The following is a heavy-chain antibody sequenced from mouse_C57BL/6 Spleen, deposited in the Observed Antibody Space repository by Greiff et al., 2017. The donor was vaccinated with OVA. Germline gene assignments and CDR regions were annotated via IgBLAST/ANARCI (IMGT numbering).Heavy chain of an antibody. CDR1: GFTFSDYG. J-gene: IGHJ3*01. Sequence: EVKVVESGGGLVKPGGSLKLSCAASGFTFSDYGMHWVRQAPEKGLEWVAYISSGSSTIYYADTVKGRFTISRDNAKNTLFLQMTSLRSEDTAMYYCARTYDSPFAYWGQGTLVTVSA. V-gene: IGHV5-17*01. CDR2: ISSGSSTI. D-gene: IGHD2-4*01. CDR3: ARTYDSPFAY.